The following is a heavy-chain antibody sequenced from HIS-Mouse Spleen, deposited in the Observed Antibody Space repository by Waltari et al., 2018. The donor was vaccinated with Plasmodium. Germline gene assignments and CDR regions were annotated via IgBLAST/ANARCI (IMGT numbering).Heavy chain of an antibody. V-gene: IGHV4-39*01. D-gene: IGHD4-4*01. CDR1: AGYIHSSSYY. CDR3: ASLPRVEEVTTPFYYYYYGMDV. CDR2: IYYSGST. Sequence: QLQLQESGPGLVNPSETLSLTCTCSAGYIHSSSYYWVWVRPPTGKGLEWIGCIYYSGSTYYNPSLKSRVTISVDTSKNQFSLKLSSVTAADTAVYYCASLPRVEEVTTPFYYYYYGMDVWGQGTTVTVSS. J-gene: IGHJ6*02.